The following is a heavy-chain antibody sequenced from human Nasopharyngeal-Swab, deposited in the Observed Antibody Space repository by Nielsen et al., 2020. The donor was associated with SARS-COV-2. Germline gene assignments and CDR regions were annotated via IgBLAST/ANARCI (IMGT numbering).Heavy chain of an antibody. J-gene: IGHJ4*02. CDR2: ISSSGDMI. V-gene: IGHV3-48*03. Sequence: GESLKISCTASGFTFSVYEMNWVRQAPGKVLEWVSYISSSGDMIYYADSVKGRFTISRDNAKNSLYLQMNSLRAEDTAVYYCAREAFYGDYGTGDYWGQGTLVTVSS. D-gene: IGHD4-17*01. CDR3: AREAFYGDYGTGDY. CDR1: GFTFSVYE.